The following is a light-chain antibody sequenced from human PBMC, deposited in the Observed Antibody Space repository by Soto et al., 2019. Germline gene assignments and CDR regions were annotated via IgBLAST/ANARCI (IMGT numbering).Light chain of an antibody. V-gene: IGKV3-20*01. CDR3: QQYGSLPPT. CDR1: QSVASSY. Sequence: EIVLTQSPATLSLSPGERATLSCRASQSVASSYLAWYQRKLGQAPRLLIYGASTRATGIPDRFSGSGSGTDFTLTVSRLEPEDFAVFYCQQYGSLPPTFGQGTKLEIK. J-gene: IGKJ2*01. CDR2: GAS.